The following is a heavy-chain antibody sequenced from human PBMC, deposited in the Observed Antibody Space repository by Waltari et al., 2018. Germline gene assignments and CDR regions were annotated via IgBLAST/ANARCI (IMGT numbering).Heavy chain of an antibody. CDR2: INHAGYT. D-gene: IGHD2-15*01. V-gene: IGHV4-34*02. CDR1: DGSFSGYS. CDR3: VRLEDCTGPGGHCYSGDPFALDV. Sequence: QVQLQQWGAGLCPSSGPLSLTGAVVDGSFSGYSWGRVRQTPGKGLEGIGEINHAGYTNHNPSLRSRVTMSADTSKSQFSLKLNSVTAADTAVYYCVRLEDCTGPGGHCYSGDPFALDVWGQGTTVTVSS. J-gene: IGHJ6*02.